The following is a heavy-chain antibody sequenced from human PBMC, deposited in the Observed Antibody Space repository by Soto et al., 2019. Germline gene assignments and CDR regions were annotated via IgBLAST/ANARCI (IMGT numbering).Heavy chain of an antibody. V-gene: IGHV3-7*05. CDR1: GFTFSSYW. J-gene: IGHJ6*02. D-gene: IGHD3-3*01. Sequence: SGGSLRLSCAASGFTFSSYWMSWVRQAPGKGLEWVANIKQDGSEKYYVDSVKGRFTISRDNAKNSLYLQMNSLRAEDTAVYYCARDARNYDFWSGYPSDYYYGMDVWGQGTTVTVSS. CDR2: IKQDGSEK. CDR3: ARDARNYDFWSGYPSDYYYGMDV.